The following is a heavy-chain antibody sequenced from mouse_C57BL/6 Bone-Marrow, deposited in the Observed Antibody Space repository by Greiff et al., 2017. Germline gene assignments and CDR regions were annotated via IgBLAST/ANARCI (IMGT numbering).Heavy chain of an antibody. V-gene: IGHV3-6*01. J-gene: IGHJ4*01. CDR3: AREGVLGLYYYAMDY. D-gene: IGHD4-1*01. CDR2: ISYDGSN. Sequence: EVKLVESGPGLVKPSQSLSLTCSVTGYSITSGYYWNWIRQFPGNKLEWMGYISYDGSNNYNPSLKNRISITRDTSKNQFFLKLNSVTTEDTATYYCAREGVLGLYYYAMDYWGQGTSVTVSS. CDR1: GYSITSGYY.